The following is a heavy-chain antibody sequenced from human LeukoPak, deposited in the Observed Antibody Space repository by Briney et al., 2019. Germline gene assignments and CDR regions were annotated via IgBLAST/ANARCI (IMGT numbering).Heavy chain of an antibody. V-gene: IGHV1-2*02. J-gene: IGHJ6*02. D-gene: IGHD3-9*01. CDR3: ARDRGYFDWLSKAGYYGMDV. CDR1: GYTFTGYY. Sequence: ASVKVSCKASGYTFTGYYMHWVRQAPGQGLEWMGWINPNSGGTNYAQKFQGRVTMTRDTSISTAYMELSRLRSDDTAVYYCARDRGYFDWLSKAGYYGMDVWGQGTTVTVSS. CDR2: INPNSGGT.